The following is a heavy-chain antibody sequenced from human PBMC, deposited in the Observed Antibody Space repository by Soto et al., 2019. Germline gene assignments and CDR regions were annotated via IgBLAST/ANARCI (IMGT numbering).Heavy chain of an antibody. J-gene: IGHJ4*02. CDR1: GDTFNFYS. CDR3: ASSYGSGYRAFDY. V-gene: IGHV1-69*02. CDR2: VNPIVSMS. D-gene: IGHD3-10*01. Sequence: QVQLVQSGAEVKRPGSSVKVSCKASGDTFNFYSINWVRQAPGLGLEWMGRVNPIVSMSDYVQKFQGRVTMTADKSTSTAYTELSSLRSEDTAIYYCASSYGSGYRAFDYWGQGALVTVSS.